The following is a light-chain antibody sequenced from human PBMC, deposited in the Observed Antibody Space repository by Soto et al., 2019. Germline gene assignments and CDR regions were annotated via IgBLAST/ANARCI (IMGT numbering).Light chain of an antibody. V-gene: IGKV3-20*01. CDR2: GAS. Sequence: EIVLTQSTGTLSWSPGERATLACRASQSVSSSYLAWYQQKPGQAPRLLIYGASSRATGIPDRFSGSGSGTDFTLTISRLEPEDFAVYYCQQYGSSFGQGTRLEIK. CDR3: QQYGSS. J-gene: IGKJ5*01. CDR1: QSVSSSY.